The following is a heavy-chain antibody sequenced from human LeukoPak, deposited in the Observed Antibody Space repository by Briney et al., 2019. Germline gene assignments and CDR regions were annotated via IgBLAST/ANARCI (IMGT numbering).Heavy chain of an antibody. V-gene: IGHV3-30*03. CDR3: ARGRGIIRTMVRGVTGKYYGMDV. D-gene: IGHD3-10*01. Sequence: GGSLRLSCTASGFTFSSSAMHWVRQAPGKGLEWVTIISYDGSNKYYADSVKGRFTISRDNSKNTLYLQMNSLKIEDTAVYYCARGRGIIRTMVRGVTGKYYGMDVWGQGTTVTVSS. CDR2: ISYDGSNK. J-gene: IGHJ6*02. CDR1: GFTFSSSA.